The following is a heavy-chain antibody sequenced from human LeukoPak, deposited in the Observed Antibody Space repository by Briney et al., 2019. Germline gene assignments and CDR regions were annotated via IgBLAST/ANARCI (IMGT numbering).Heavy chain of an antibody. Sequence: GESLKISCKGSGYSFTSYWIGWVRQMPGKGLEWMRIIYPGDSDTRYSPSFQGQVTISADKSISTAYLQWSSLKASDTAMYYCATTYYYDSSGYLRDAFDIWGQGTMVTVSS. CDR1: GYSFTSYW. D-gene: IGHD3-22*01. J-gene: IGHJ3*02. CDR3: ATTYYYDSSGYLRDAFDI. CDR2: IYPGDSDT. V-gene: IGHV5-51*01.